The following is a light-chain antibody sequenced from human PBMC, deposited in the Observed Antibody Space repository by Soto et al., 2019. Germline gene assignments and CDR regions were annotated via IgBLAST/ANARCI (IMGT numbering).Light chain of an antibody. J-gene: IGKJ1*01. V-gene: IGKV3-11*01. CDR2: DAS. Sequence: EIVLTQSQATLSLSPGEGPTLSCRASQSVSSCLAWYQQKPGQAPRLLIYDASNRATGIPARFSGSGSGTDFTLTISSLEPEDLAVYYCQQDYKLRTFGQGTKVDI. CDR3: QQDYKLRT. CDR1: QSVSSC.